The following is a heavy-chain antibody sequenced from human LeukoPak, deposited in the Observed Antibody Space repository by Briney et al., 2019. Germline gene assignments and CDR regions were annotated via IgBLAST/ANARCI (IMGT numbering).Heavy chain of an antibody. CDR1: GFTLSSHA. J-gene: IGHJ4*02. Sequence: GGSLRLSCAASGFTLSSHAMHWVRQAPGKGLEGVAVISYDGSNKYYADSVKGRFTISRDNSKNTLYLQMNSLRAEDTAVYYCAREGKTVRGTFSDYWGQGTLVTVSS. CDR3: AREGKTVRGTFSDY. CDR2: ISYDGSNK. D-gene: IGHD3-10*01. V-gene: IGHV3-30*04.